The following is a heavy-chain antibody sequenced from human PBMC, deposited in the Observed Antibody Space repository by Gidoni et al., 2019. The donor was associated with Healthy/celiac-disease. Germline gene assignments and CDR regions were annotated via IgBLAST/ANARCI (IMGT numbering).Heavy chain of an antibody. D-gene: IGHD3-3*01. CDR2: IYYSGST. Sequence: QVQLQESGPGLVKPSETLSLTCTVSGGSIISYYWSWIRQPPGKGLEWIGYIYYSGSTNDNPSLKSRVTISVDTSKNQFSLKLSSVTAADTAVYYCARAPITIFGVDLFDPWGQGTLVTVSS. J-gene: IGHJ5*02. V-gene: IGHV4-59*01. CDR3: ARAPITIFGVDLFDP. CDR1: GGSIISYY.